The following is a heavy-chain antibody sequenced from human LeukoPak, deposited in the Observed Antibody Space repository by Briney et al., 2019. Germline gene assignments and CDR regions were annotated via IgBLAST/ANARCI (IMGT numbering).Heavy chain of an antibody. CDR1: GGTFSSYA. V-gene: IGHV1-18*01. CDR2: ISAYNGNT. CDR3: ARGVTMTTLGAPLPDY. J-gene: IGHJ4*02. Sequence: ASVKVSCKASGGTFSSYAISWVRQAPGQGLEWMGWISAYNGNTNYAQKLQGRVTMTTDTSTSTAYMELRSLRSDDTAVYYCARGVTMTTLGAPLPDYWGQGTLVTVSS. D-gene: IGHD3-22*01.